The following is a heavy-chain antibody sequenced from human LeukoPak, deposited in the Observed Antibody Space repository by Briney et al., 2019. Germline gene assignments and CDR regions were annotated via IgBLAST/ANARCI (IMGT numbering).Heavy chain of an antibody. J-gene: IGHJ4*02. Sequence: SVKVSCKASGGTFSSYAISWVRQAPGQGLEWMGRIIPILGIANYAQKFQGRVTITADKSTSTAYMELSSLRSEDTAVYYCARYSSGWNHLVYWGQGTLVTVSS. CDR2: IIPILGIA. CDR1: GGTFSSYA. D-gene: IGHD6-19*01. V-gene: IGHV1-69*04. CDR3: ARYSSGWNHLVY.